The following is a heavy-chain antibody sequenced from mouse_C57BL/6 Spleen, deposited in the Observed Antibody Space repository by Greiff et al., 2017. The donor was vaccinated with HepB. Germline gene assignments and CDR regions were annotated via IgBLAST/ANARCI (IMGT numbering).Heavy chain of an antibody. CDR1: GYTFTSYW. CDR2: IYPGSGST. V-gene: IGHV1-55*01. J-gene: IGHJ4*01. CDR3: ARDSSGPRPMDY. D-gene: IGHD3-2*02. Sequence: QVQLQQPGAELVKPGASVKMSCKASGYTFTSYWITWVKQRPGQGLEWIGDIYPGSGSTNYNEKFKSKATLTVDTSSSTAYMQLSSLTSEDSAVYYCARDSSGPRPMDYWGQGTSVTVSS.